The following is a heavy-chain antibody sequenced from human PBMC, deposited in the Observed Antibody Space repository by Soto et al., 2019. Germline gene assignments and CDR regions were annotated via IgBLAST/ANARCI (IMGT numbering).Heavy chain of an antibody. V-gene: IGHV4-59*08. CDR1: GGSLTSYY. Sequence: QVQLQESGPGLVKPSETLSLTCTVSGGSLTSYYWSWIRQPPGKGLEWIGFVYYTGIARYNPSLKSRVTISVDTSTNQSSLRLTSVTAADTAIYYCARRRVSTETFDYWGQGTLVTVSS. D-gene: IGHD5-12*01. CDR3: ARRRVSTETFDY. J-gene: IGHJ4*02. CDR2: VYYTGIA.